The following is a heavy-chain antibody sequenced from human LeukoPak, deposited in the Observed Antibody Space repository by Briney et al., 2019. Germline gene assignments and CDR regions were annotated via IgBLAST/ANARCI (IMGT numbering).Heavy chain of an antibody. CDR2: IYYSGST. CDR3: ARGPPENFDY. D-gene: IGHD1-14*01. V-gene: IGHV4-59*01. J-gene: IGHJ4*02. Sequence: PSETLSLTCTVSGGSISSYYWSWIRQPPGKGLEWIGYIYYSGSTNYNPSLKSRVTISVDTSKNQFSLKLSSVTAADTAVYYCARGPPENFDYWGQGTLVTVSS. CDR1: GGSISSYY.